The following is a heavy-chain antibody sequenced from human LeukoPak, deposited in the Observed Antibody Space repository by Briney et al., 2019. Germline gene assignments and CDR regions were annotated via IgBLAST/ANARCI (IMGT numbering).Heavy chain of an antibody. J-gene: IGHJ2*01. Sequence: GGSLRLSCEATGFTFGSSPMSWVRQAPGKGLEWVSSISVGGDYIYYADSVRGRFTISRDNSKSTLYLQMNSLRAEDTAVYYCAKIAVSGLWYFDLWGRGTLVTVSS. CDR1: GFTFGSSP. D-gene: IGHD6-19*01. CDR2: ISVGGDYI. V-gene: IGHV3-23*01. CDR3: AKIAVSGLWYFDL.